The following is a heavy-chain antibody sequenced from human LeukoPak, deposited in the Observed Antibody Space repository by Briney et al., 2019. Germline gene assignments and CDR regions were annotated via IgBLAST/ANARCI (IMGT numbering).Heavy chain of an antibody. Sequence: SETLSLTCTVSGGSISSSSYYWGWIRQPPGKGLEWIGSIYYCWCTYYIPSLKGRVAISVDTSKNQFSLKLSSVTAADTAVYYCAGAYCGGDCYLEYFQHWGQGTLVTVSS. J-gene: IGHJ1*01. CDR3: AGAYCGGDCYLEYFQH. CDR1: GGSISSSSYY. D-gene: IGHD2-21*01. V-gene: IGHV4-39*01. CDR2: IYYCWCT.